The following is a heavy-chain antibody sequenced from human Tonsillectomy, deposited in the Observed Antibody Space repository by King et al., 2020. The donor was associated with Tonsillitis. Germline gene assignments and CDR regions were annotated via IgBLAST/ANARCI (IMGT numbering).Heavy chain of an antibody. CDR2: IGNSGTYT. CDR1: GFTFSDYY. D-gene: IGHD4-17*01. CDR3: ARDISNYGFDY. Sequence: VQLVESGGGLVKPGGSLRLSCAASGFTFSDYYMSWIRQAPGKGLEWVSRIGNSGTYTNYADSVKGRFTISRDNAKNSVYLQMNSLRAEDTAVYYCARDISNYGFDYWGQGTLVTVSS. J-gene: IGHJ4*02. V-gene: IGHV3-11*05.